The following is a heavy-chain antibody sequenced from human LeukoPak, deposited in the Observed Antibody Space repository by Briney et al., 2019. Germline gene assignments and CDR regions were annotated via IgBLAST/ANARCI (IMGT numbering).Heavy chain of an antibody. D-gene: IGHD2-2*01. Sequence: GGSLRLSCAASGFTFSSYAMSWVRQAPGKGLEWVSAISGSGGSTYYADSVKGRFTISRDNSKNTLYLQMNSLRAEDTAVYYCAKGYCSSTSCRSNYYYMDVWGKGTTVTVSS. J-gene: IGHJ6*03. CDR1: GFTFSSYA. V-gene: IGHV3-23*01. CDR3: AKGYCSSTSCRSNYYYMDV. CDR2: ISGSGGST.